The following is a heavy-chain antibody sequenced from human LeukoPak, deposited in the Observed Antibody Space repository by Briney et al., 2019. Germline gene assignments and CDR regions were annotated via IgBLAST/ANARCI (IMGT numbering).Heavy chain of an antibody. V-gene: IGHV3-15*01. D-gene: IGHD3-10*01. CDR2: IKSKTDGGTT. CDR3: TTEYGRNYYGSGSFYKYYFDY. CDR1: GFTFSNAW. J-gene: IGHJ4*02. Sequence: GGSLRLSCAASGFTFSNAWMSWVRQAPGKGLEWVGRIKSKTDGGTTDYAPPVTGRLTVSRDDSKNTLYLQMNSLRTEDTAVYYCTTEYGRNYYGSGSFYKYYFDYWGQGTLVTVSS.